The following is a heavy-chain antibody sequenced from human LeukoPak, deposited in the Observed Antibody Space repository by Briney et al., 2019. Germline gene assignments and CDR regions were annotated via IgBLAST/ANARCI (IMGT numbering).Heavy chain of an antibody. D-gene: IGHD5-18*01. Sequence: GGSLRLSCAASGFTFSSYAMTWVRQAPGKGLEWVSAVSGSDDCTYYADSVKGRFSISRDNSKNTLYLQMNSLRADDTAVYYCAKSLRAYSYGYFDYWGQGTLLTVSS. CDR3: AKSLRAYSYGYFDY. CDR2: VSGSDDCT. J-gene: IGHJ4*02. CDR1: GFTFSSYA. V-gene: IGHV3-23*01.